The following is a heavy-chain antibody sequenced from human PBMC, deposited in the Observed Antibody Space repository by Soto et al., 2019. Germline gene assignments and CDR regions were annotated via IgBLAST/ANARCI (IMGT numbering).Heavy chain of an antibody. D-gene: IGHD6-13*01. CDR1: GFTFSTYS. Sequence: GGSLRLSCAASGFTFSTYSMNWVRQAPGKGLEWVSAISGSGGSTYYADSVKGRFTISRDNSKNTLYLQMNSLRAEDTAVYYCAKDGLSYSSSLVEPINWFDPWGQGTLVTVSS. CDR2: ISGSGGST. J-gene: IGHJ5*02. CDR3: AKDGLSYSSSLVEPINWFDP. V-gene: IGHV3-23*01.